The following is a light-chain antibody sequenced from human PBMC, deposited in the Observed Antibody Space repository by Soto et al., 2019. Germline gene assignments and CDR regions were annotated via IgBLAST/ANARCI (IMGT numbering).Light chain of an antibody. CDR2: EVN. V-gene: IGLV2-14*03. J-gene: IGLJ1*01. Sequence: QSVLTQPASVSGSPGQSITISCGGTSSDVGAYIYVSWYQQFPGKAPKLILYEVNNRPSGVSNRFSGSKSGTTASLTISGLQPEDEADYFCKSYDGSNTYVFGRGTKVTVL. CDR3: KSYDGSNTYV. CDR1: SSDVGAYIY.